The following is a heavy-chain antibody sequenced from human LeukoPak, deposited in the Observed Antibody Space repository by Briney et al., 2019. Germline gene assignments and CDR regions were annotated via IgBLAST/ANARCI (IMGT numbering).Heavy chain of an antibody. Sequence: SETLSLTCNVSGGSITNYYLNWVRQPAGGGLEWIGRINKSGMTSYKSSLKSRVTISVDTSKNQFSLKLSSVTAADTAVYYCARGPSRDGYNAPFFDYWGQGTLVTVSS. J-gene: IGHJ4*02. CDR2: INKSGMT. CDR3: ARGPSRDGYNAPFFDY. V-gene: IGHV4-4*07. D-gene: IGHD5-24*01. CDR1: GGSITNYY.